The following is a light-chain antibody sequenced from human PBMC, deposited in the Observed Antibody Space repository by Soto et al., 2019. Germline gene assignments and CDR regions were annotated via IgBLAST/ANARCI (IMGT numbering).Light chain of an antibody. J-gene: IGKJ5*01. Sequence: DIQMTQSPSTLSASVGDRVTITCRASQSITHWLAWYQQKQGKAPKXLVYDASSLETGVPSRFSGSGSGTEFTITISSLEPDDFETYYCQQYHTSSITFGQGTRLEIK. CDR1: QSITHW. CDR3: QQYHTSSIT. V-gene: IGKV1-5*01. CDR2: DAS.